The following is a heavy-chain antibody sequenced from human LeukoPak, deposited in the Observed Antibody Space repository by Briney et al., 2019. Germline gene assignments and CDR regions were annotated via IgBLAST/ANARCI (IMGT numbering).Heavy chain of an antibody. J-gene: IGHJ5*02. CDR3: ARDQGGGSSSLWPDNWFDP. V-gene: IGHV4-61*02. CDR1: GGSISSGRYY. D-gene: IGHD6-6*01. Sequence: SQTLSLTCTVSGGSISSGRYYWSWIRQPAGRGLEWIGRIYTSGSTNYNPSLKSRVTISVDTSKNQFSLKLSSVTAADTAVYYCARDQGGGSSSLWPDNWFDPWGQGTLVTVSS. CDR2: IYTSGST.